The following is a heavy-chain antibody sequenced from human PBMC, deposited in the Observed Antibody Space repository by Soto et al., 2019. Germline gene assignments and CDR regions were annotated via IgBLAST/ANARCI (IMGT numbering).Heavy chain of an antibody. V-gene: IGHV4-59*01. CDR1: GGSISSYY. J-gene: IGHJ5*02. Sequence: PSETLSLTCTVSGGSISSYYWGWIRQPPGKGLEWIGYIYYSGSTNYNPSLKSRVTISVDTSKNQFSLKLSSVTAADTAVYYCARLPIMAAAGRDYWFDPRGKGTLVTVSS. CDR2: IYYSGST. CDR3: ARLPIMAAAGRDYWFDP. D-gene: IGHD6-13*01.